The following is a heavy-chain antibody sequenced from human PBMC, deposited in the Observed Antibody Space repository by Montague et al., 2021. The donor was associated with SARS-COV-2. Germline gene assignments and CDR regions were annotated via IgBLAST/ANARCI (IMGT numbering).Heavy chain of an antibody. CDR2: IYYSGTI. CDR1: GASISTGAYY. V-gene: IGHV4-31*03. J-gene: IGHJ4*02. CDR3: ATASGSGSLGFHY. D-gene: IGHD3-10*01. Sequence: TLSLTCTVSGASISTGAYYWSWIRQHPEKGLEWIGYIYYSGTIYYSPSLKSRVTISLDTSSNHSSLKLSSVTAADTAVYYCATASGSGSLGFHYWGQGTLVLVSS.